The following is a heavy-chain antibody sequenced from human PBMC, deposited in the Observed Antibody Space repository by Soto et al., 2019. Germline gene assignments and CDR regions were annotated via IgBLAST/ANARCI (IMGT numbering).Heavy chain of an antibody. D-gene: IGHD2-15*01. CDR1: GFTFSSYA. J-gene: IGHJ3*02. Sequence: PGGSLRLSCAASGFTFSSYAMHWVRQAPGKGLEWVAVISYDGSNKYYADSVKGRFTISRDNSKNTLYLQMNSLRAEDTAVYYCARVTGSLRTGAFDIWGQGTMVT. CDR3: ARVTGSLRTGAFDI. V-gene: IGHV3-30-3*01. CDR2: ISYDGSNK.